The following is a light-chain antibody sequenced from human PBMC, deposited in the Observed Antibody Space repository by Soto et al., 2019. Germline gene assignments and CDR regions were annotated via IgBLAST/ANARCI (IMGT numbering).Light chain of an antibody. CDR1: QSVSSY. CDR3: QQYNNWPPWT. CDR2: GAS. J-gene: IGKJ1*01. V-gene: IGKV3-15*01. Sequence: IVLTQSPATLSLSPGERATLSCRASQSVSSYLAWYQQKPDQAPRLLIYGASTRATGIPARFSGSGSGTEFTLTISSLQSEDFAVYYCQQYNNWPPWTFGQGTKVDIK.